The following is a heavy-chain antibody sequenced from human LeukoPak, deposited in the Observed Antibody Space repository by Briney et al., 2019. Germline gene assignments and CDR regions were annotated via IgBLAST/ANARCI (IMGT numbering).Heavy chain of an antibody. CDR2: ITANSGNA. V-gene: IGHV1-18*01. D-gene: IGHD1-1*01. Sequence: GASVKVSCKASGYTFTSYGISWVRQAPGQGHEWMGWITANSGNANYAKNLKGRVTMTTDTSTSTAYMELRSLTSDDTALYYCASDIDWTFEYWGQGTLVTVSS. CDR3: ASDIDWTFEY. CDR1: GYTFTSYG. J-gene: IGHJ4*02.